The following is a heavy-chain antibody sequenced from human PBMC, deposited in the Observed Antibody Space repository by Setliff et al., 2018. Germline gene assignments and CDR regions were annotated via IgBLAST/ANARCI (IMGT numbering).Heavy chain of an antibody. Sequence: GESLKISCKGSGYSFTSYWIGWVRQMPGKGLEWMGIIYPGDSDTRYSPSFQGQVTISADKSISTAYLQWSSLKASDTAMYYCARESYDSSGYIYYFDYWGQGTLVTV. CDR2: IYPGDSDT. CDR3: ARESYDSSGYIYYFDY. V-gene: IGHV5-51*01. J-gene: IGHJ4*02. D-gene: IGHD3-22*01. CDR1: GYSFTSYW.